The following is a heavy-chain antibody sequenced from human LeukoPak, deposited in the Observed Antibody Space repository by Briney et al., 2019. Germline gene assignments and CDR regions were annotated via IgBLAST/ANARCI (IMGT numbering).Heavy chain of an antibody. CDR2: IYTSGST. V-gene: IGHV4-61*02. D-gene: IGHD3-22*01. CDR1: GGSISSGSYY. Sequence: SETLSLTCTVSGGSISSGSYYWSWNRQPAGKGLEWIGRIYTSGSTNYNPSLKSRVTISVDTSKNQFSLKLSSVTAADTAVYYCAREALGYYYDSSAEEVDYWGQGTLVTVSS. CDR3: AREALGYYYDSSAEEVDY. J-gene: IGHJ4*02.